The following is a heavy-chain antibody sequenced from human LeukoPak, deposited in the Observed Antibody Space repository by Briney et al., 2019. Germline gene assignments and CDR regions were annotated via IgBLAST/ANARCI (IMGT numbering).Heavy chain of an antibody. J-gene: IGHJ4*02. CDR2: FSYTGGT. CDR1: GGXISRCGFY. D-gene: IGHD6-19*01. Sequence: PSETLSLTCTVSGGXISRCGFYWAWVRQPPGKGLEWIGSFSYTGGTYYNPSLESRVAISADTSKNQFSLNLRSVTAVDTAEYFCARREAVASRPYDSWGQGTLVTVSS. V-gene: IGHV4-39*01. CDR3: ARREAVASRPYDS.